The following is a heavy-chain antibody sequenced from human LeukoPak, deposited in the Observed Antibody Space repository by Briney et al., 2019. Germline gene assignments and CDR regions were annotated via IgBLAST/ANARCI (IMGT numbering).Heavy chain of an antibody. Sequence: PSETLSLTCGVSGGSITSTNWWSWVRQPPGQCLEWIGEISLSGLTNYNPSPKSRDTMALDKSKNHLSLNLTSVTAADTAVYYCSRENGAFSPFGYWGQGTLVTVPS. CDR2: ISLSGLT. CDR1: GGSITSTNW. CDR3: SRENGAFSPFGY. V-gene: IGHV4-4*02. J-gene: IGHJ4*02. D-gene: IGHD2-8*01.